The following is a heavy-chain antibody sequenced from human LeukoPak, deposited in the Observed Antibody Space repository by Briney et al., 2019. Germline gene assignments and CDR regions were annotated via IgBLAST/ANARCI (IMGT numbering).Heavy chain of an antibody. V-gene: IGHV4-31*03. CDR2: IYYSGAT. J-gene: IGHJ4*02. Sequence: PSETLPLTCTVSGGSISSGDYYWSWIRQHPGKGLEWIGYIYYSGATYYNPSLKSRLTISVDTSKTQFSLRLTSLTAADTAVYYCARSVINTVRGVIAHFDYWGQGTLVTVSS. CDR1: GGSISSGDYY. D-gene: IGHD3-10*01. CDR3: ARSVINTVRGVIAHFDY.